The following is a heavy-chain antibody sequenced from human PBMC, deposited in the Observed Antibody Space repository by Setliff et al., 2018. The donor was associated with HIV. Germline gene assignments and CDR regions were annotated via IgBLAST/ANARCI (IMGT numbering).Heavy chain of an antibody. CDR2: IFPADSDT. J-gene: IGHJ3*01. CDR3: ARHRVDTSMLVVKDPGAFDL. CDR1: GYSFSSYW. V-gene: IGHV5-51*01. Sequence: PGESLKISCKSSGYSFSSYWIGWVRQEPGKGLEWMGIIFPADSDTRVNPSFQGQVTISADKSTYAAFLQWTSLKASDTGIYYCARHRVDTSMLVVKDPGAFDLWGQGTLVNVSA. D-gene: IGHD3-22*01.